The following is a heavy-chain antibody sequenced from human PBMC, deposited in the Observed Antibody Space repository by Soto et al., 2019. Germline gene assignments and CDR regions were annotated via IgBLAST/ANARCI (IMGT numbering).Heavy chain of an antibody. CDR1: GFIFSNYA. CDR3: ARGRTSCRPPTCFQYFDY. J-gene: IGHJ4*02. D-gene: IGHD6-6*01. CDR2: ISDNCGST. Sequence: EVQLLDSGGGLVQPGGSLRLSCTTSGFIFSNYAMNWVRQSPGKGLEQVSVISDNCGSTYYADSVKGRFTITRDYSKIIIYLHMTILSPEDTAVYSCARGRTSCRPPTCFQYFDYWGQGTLVTVSS. V-gene: IGHV3-23*01.